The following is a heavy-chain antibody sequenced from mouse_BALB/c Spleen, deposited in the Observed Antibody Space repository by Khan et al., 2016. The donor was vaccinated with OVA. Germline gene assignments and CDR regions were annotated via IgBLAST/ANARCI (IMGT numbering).Heavy chain of an antibody. J-gene: IGHJ2*01. CDR3: DRMARTIN. Sequence: EVELVESGGGLVQPGGSLKLSCAASGFTFSSYGMSWVRQTPDKRLELVATINSNGGSTYYPDSVTGRFTISGDNAKNTLYMQMSSLKSEETAMYYCDRMARTINWGQGTTVT. CDR2: INSNGGST. CDR1: GFTFSSYG. V-gene: IGHV5-6-3*01.